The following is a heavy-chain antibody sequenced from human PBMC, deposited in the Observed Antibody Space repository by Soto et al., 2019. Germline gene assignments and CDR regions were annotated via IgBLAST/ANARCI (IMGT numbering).Heavy chain of an antibody. J-gene: IGHJ5*02. CDR2: MYFGGMT. CDR1: MESFSGHF. Sequence: PSETLSLTCAVYMESFSGHFWSCIRQPPGKGLEWIASMYFGGMTYYNSSLKSRLTVSVDTSNSQFSLRLSSVTAADTAVYYCATAPSGYYVNWFDPWGHGTLVTVSS. D-gene: IGHD3-22*01. V-gene: IGHV4-34*01. CDR3: ATAPSGYYVNWFDP.